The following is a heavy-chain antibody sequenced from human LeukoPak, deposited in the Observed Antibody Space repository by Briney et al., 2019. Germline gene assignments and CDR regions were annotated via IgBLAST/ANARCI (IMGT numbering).Heavy chain of an antibody. CDR2: ISAYNGNT. D-gene: IGHD3-16*01. V-gene: IGHV1-18*01. CDR1: GYTFTSYG. CDR3: ARDQDYVWGSPRLLFDY. Sequence: ASVKVSCKASGYTFTSYGISWVRQAPGQGLEWMRWISAYNGNTNYAQTLQGGVTITTDTSTSTAYMELRSLRSDDTAVYYCARDQDYVWGSPRLLFDYWGQGTLVTVSS. J-gene: IGHJ4*02.